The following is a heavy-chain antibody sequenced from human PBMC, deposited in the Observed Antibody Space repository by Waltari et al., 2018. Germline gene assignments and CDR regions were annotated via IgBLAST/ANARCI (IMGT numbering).Heavy chain of an antibody. CDR3: THSYYSSGGAY. CDR2: IYWNDDK. Sequence: QITLKESGPTLVKPTQTLTLICTFSGFSLSTPAVGVHWIRQPPGQALEWLALIYWNDDKHYSPSLNNRLTITKDVSKNQVVFTLTNVDPVDTATYYCTHSYYSSGGAYWGQGIEVAVSS. D-gene: IGHD3-10*01. V-gene: IGHV2-5*01. J-gene: IGHJ4*02. CDR1: GFSLSTPAVG.